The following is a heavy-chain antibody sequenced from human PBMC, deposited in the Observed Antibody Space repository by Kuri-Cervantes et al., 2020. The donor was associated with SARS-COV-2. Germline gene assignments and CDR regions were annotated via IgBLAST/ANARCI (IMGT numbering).Heavy chain of an antibody. Sequence: SVKVSCKASGGTFSSYAISWVRQAPGQGLEWMGGIIPIFGTANYAQKFQGRVTITADESTSTAYMELSSLRSEDTAVYYCATYFAYRYSSSSFDYWGQGTLVTVSS. CDR1: GGTFSSYA. CDR3: ATYFAYRYSSSSFDY. V-gene: IGHV1-69*13. CDR2: IIPIFGTA. J-gene: IGHJ4*02. D-gene: IGHD6-6*01.